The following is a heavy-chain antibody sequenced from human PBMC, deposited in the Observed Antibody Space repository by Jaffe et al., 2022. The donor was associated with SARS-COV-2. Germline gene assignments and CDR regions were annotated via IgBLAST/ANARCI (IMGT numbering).Heavy chain of an antibody. V-gene: IGHV3-9*01. Sequence: EVQLVESGGGLVQPGRSLRLSCAASGFTFDDYAMHWVRQAPGKGLEWVSGISWNSGSIGYADSVKGRFTISRDNAKNSLYLQMNSLRAEDTALYYCAKAGIAVVPGYFQHWGQGTLVTVSS. J-gene: IGHJ1*01. CDR3: AKAGIAVVPGYFQH. CDR2: ISWNSGSI. CDR1: GFTFDDYA. D-gene: IGHD6-19*01.